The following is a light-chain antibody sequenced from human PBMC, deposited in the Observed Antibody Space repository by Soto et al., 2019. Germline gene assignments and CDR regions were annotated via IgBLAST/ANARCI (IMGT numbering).Light chain of an antibody. Sequence: QSALTQPTSVSGSPGQSITISCTGTSSDVGSYNCVSWYQQPPGTAPKLMIYEVGNRPSGVSDRFSGSKSGNTASLTISGLQAEDEADYYCSSYTSSSTFVFGGGTKLTVL. CDR3: SSYTSSSTFV. CDR2: EVG. V-gene: IGLV2-18*02. CDR1: SSDVGSYNC. J-gene: IGLJ2*01.